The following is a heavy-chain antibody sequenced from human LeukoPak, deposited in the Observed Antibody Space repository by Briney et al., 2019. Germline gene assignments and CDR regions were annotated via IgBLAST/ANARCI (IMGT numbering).Heavy chain of an antibody. CDR1: GLTFSNAW. J-gene: IGHJ5*02. V-gene: IGHV3-15*01. CDR2: IKSKSDGGAI. CDR3: ATDFYDST. Sequence: PGGSLRLSCAASGLTFSNAWMTWVRQAPGKGLEWVGRIKSKSDGGAIDYAAPVRGRFTISRDDSKNTLYLQMNSLQTEDTAVYYCATDFYDSTWGQGTLVTVSS. D-gene: IGHD3-22*01.